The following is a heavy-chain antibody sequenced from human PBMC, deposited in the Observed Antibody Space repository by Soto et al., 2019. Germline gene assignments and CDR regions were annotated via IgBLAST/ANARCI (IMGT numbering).Heavy chain of an antibody. CDR1: GFTLSDHY. CDR2: TRNKANSYTT. J-gene: IGHJ4*02. CDR3: ARYDYGDLDY. V-gene: IGHV3-72*01. Sequence: EVQLVESGGGLVQPGGSLRLSCAASGFTLSDHYMDWVRQAPGKGLEWVGRTRNKANSYTTEYAASVKGRFTISRDDSKNSVYLQMNSLKTDDTAVYYCARYDYGDLDYWGQGTLVTVSS. D-gene: IGHD4-17*01.